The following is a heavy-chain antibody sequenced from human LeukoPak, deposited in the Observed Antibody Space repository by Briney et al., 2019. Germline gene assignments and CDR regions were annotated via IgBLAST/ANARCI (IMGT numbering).Heavy chain of an antibody. CDR2: IGST. D-gene: IGHD3-10*01. CDR1: GGSISSYY. CDR3: ARHISIGTNGFDI. Sequence: SETLSLTRTVSGGSISSYYWSWIRQPPGKGLEWIAHIGSTNYNPSLRSRVTISVDTSKNHFSLNLSSVTAADTAVYYCARHISIGTNGFDIWGQGTMVTVSS. V-gene: IGHV4-59*08. J-gene: IGHJ3*02.